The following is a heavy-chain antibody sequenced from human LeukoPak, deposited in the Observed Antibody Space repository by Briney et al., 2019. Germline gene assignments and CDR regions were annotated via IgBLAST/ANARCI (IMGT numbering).Heavy chain of an antibody. CDR2: INPNSGGT. V-gene: IGHV1-2*04. CDR3: ARDPGSGWYDY. J-gene: IGHJ4*02. Sequence: ASVKVSCKASGYTFTGYYMHWVRQAPGQGLEWMGWINPNSGGTNYAQKFQGWVTMARDTSISTAYMELSRLRSDDTAVYYCARDPGSGWYDYWGQGTLVTVSS. CDR1: GYTFTGYY. D-gene: IGHD6-19*01.